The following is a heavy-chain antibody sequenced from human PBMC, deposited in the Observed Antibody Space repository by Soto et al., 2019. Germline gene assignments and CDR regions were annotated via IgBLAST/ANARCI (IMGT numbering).Heavy chain of an antibody. D-gene: IGHD2-21*01. CDR1: GYTFTSYG. CDR3: ARAAHGGGAPVCPAIDV. V-gene: IGHV1-18*04. J-gene: IGHJ6*04. Sequence: QVQLVQSGAEVKKPGASVKVSCKASGYTFTSYGVSWVRQAPGQGLEWMGWISGYNGNTNYSQRFRDRVTLTTDTPTSTAYVELRSMRADDSADSRCARAAHGGGAPVCPAIDVWGKGTTITASS. CDR2: ISGYNGNT.